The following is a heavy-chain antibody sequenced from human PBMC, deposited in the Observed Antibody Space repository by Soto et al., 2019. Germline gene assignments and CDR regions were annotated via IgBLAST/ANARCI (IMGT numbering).Heavy chain of an antibody. CDR2: VFHTGTT. V-gene: IGHV4-4*03. CDR3: ARSAGWYAIHA. Sequence: QGHLQERAQGLGNPPGPLSLTSAASGDSVTSPYYWGGVRQPPGKGLEWIGEVFHTGTTSYNPSLRSRVTISMDKSINQFSLDLSSVTAADTAVYYCARSAGWYAIHAWGPGTLV. D-gene: IGHD6-19*01. J-gene: IGHJ5*02. CDR1: GDSVTSPYY.